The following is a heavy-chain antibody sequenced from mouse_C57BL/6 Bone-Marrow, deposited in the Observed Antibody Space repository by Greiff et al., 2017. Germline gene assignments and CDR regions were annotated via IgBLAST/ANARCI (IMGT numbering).Heavy chain of an antibody. CDR2: ISDGGIYT. Sequence: EVQVVESGGGLVKPGGSLKLSCAASGFTFSSYAMSWVRQNPEKRLEWVATISDGGIYTYYTDNVKGRSTVTRYNAKNNLYLQMRHLKSEDTAMYYCARDDVSFDYWGQGTTLTVSS. D-gene: IGHD2-3*01. V-gene: IGHV5-4*01. CDR1: GFTFSSYA. J-gene: IGHJ2*01. CDR3: ARDDVSFDY.